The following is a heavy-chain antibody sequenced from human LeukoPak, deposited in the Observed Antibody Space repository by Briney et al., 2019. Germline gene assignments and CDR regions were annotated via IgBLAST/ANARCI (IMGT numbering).Heavy chain of an antibody. J-gene: IGHJ4*02. CDR2: IKYDGSEK. CDR3: AREGVHWYRYFDY. Sequence: GGSLRLSCAASGFTFSGYWMNWVRQAPGKGLEWVAVIKYDGSEKNYVDSVKGRFTISRDNAKNSLYLQINSLRADDTAVYYCAREGVHWYRYFDYWGQGTLVTVSS. V-gene: IGHV3-7*01. D-gene: IGHD2-8*02. CDR1: GFTFSGYW.